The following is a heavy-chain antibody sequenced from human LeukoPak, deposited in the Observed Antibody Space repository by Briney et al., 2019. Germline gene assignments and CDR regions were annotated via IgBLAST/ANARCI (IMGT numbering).Heavy chain of an antibody. CDR3: ARDKGTLGGDY. V-gene: IGHV1-2*02. CDR1: GYTFTAYY. J-gene: IGHJ4*02. Sequence: GASVRVSCKDSGYTFTAYYVHWVRQAPGQGLEWMGLINPNSGGTNYAQRFQGRVTMTRDTSISTAYMELSNLTSDDTAVYFCARDKGTLGGDYWGEGTLVTVSS. D-gene: IGHD3-16*01. CDR2: INPNSGGT.